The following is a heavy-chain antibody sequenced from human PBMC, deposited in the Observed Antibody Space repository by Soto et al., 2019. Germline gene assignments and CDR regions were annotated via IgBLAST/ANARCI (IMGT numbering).Heavy chain of an antibody. V-gene: IGHV1-46*01. CDR1: GYTFTNSY. D-gene: IGHD6-13*01. Sequence: QVQLVQSGAEVKKPGASVKVSCKASGYTFTNSYIHWVRQAPGQGLEWIALLNPNGGSTNYAQNFQGRVTVTRDTSTSTVYMELTSLTSEDTAVYYCARNLAAGDYWGQGTLVTVSS. J-gene: IGHJ4*02. CDR2: LNPNGGST. CDR3: ARNLAAGDY.